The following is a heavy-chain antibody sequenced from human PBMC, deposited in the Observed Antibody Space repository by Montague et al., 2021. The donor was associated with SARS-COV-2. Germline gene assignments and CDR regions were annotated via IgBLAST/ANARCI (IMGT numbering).Heavy chain of an antibody. Sequence: SETLSLTCVVDGGTFGGYYWTWICQTPGTGLELNGEIRHYGSPNSSPSANPSLPSPVTMSIDTTKNLFSLRLTSASAAATALYYCVRGRYADRGSDWGQGTLVTVSS. CDR2: IRHYGSP. V-gene: IGHV4-34*01. CDR1: GGTFGGYY. D-gene: IGHD6-19*01. CDR3: VRGRYADRGSD. J-gene: IGHJ1*01.